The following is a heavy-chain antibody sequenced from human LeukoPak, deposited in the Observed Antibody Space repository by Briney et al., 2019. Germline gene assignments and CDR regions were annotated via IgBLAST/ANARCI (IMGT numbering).Heavy chain of an antibody. V-gene: IGHV3-30*18. CDR2: VSNDGSTK. D-gene: IGHD5-18*01. Sequence: GRSLRLSCAASGFSFSSYGMHWVRQAPGKGLEWVAIVSNDGSTKYYADSVKGRFTFSRDNSKNTLYLQMDSLRAEDSAVYYCAKDEGNTAMFTHYFDYWGQGTLVTVSS. CDR3: AKDEGNTAMFTHYFDY. J-gene: IGHJ4*02. CDR1: GFSFSSYG.